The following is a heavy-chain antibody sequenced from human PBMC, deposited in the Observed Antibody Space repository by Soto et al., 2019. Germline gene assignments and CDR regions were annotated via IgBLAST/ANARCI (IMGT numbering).Heavy chain of an antibody. V-gene: IGHV3-23*01. CDR3: AKDRQFRSYYESAGHYNN. D-gene: IGHD3-10*01. CDR1: GFTFKNYD. Sequence: EVLLLESGGGLVQPGGSLRLSCVASGFTFKNYDMRWVRQAPGKGLEWVSGISGSGAITYYEDSGGGRFTISRDNSKNTLYLHLNSLRAEDTAIYYCAKDRQFRSYYESAGHYNNWGQGTLVTVSS. CDR2: ISGSGAIT. J-gene: IGHJ4*02.